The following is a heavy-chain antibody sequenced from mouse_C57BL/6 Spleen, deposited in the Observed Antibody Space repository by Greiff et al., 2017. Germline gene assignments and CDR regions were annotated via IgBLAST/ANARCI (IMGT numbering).Heavy chain of an antibody. V-gene: IGHV1-55*01. CDR2: IYPGSGST. Sequence: QVQLKQSGAELVKPGASVKMSCKASGYTFTSYWITWVKQRPGQGLEWIGDIYPGSGSTNYNEKFKSKATLTVDTSSSTAYMQLSSLTSEDSAVYYCAREDYYGSSYDWYFDVWGTGTTVTVSS. D-gene: IGHD1-1*01. CDR1: GYTFTSYW. J-gene: IGHJ1*03. CDR3: AREDYYGSSYDWYFDV.